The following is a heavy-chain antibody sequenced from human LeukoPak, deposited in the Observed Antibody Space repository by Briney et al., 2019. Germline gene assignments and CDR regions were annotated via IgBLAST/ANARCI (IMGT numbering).Heavy chain of an antibody. CDR2: ISYDGSNK. CDR1: GFTFSSYG. V-gene: IGHV3-30*03. J-gene: IGHJ4*02. Sequence: GRSLRLSCAASGFTFSSYGMHWVRQAPGKGLEWVAVISYDGSNKYYADPVKGRFTISRDNSKNTLYLQMNSLRAEDTAVYYCARGRGYSYGLDYWGQGTLATVSS. D-gene: IGHD5-18*01. CDR3: ARGRGYSYGLDY.